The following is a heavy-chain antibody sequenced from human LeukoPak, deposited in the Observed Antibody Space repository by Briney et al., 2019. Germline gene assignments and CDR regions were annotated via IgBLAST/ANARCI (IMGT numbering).Heavy chain of an antibody. CDR3: ARGYCSGGSCYSGDY. CDR2: INPNSGGT. J-gene: IGHJ4*02. D-gene: IGHD2-15*01. CDR1: GYTFTGYY. V-gene: IGHV1-2*02. Sequence: ASVKVSCKASGYTFTGYYMHWVRQAPGQGLEWMGWINPNSGGTNYAQKFQGRVTVTTDTSTSTGYMELRSLRSDDTAVYYCARGYCSGGSCYSGDYWGQGTLVTVSS.